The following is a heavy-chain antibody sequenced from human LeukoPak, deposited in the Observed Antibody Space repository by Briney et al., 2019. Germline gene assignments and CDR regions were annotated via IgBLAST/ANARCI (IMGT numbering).Heavy chain of an antibody. Sequence: SQTLTLTCTVSGGSISSGSYYWSWIRQPAGKGLEWIGRIYTSGSTNYDPSLKSRVTISVDTSKNQFSLKLSFVTAADTAVYYCARGASYYYDSSGYPRTESFGDYWGQGTLVTVSS. CDR3: ARGASYYYDSSGYPRTESFGDY. J-gene: IGHJ4*02. CDR2: IYTSGST. CDR1: GGSISSGSYY. D-gene: IGHD3-22*01. V-gene: IGHV4-61*02.